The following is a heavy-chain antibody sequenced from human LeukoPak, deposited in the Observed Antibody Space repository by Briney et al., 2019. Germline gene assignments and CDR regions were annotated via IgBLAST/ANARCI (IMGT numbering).Heavy chain of an antibody. J-gene: IGHJ5*02. V-gene: IGHV4-34*01. CDR1: GGSFSGYY. CDR3: ERVDSSSNGDWFDP. CDR2: INHSGST. Sequence: PSETLSLTXAVYGGSFSGYYWSWIGQPPGKGLGWIGEINHSGSTNYNPSLKSRVTISVDTSKNQFSLKLSSVTAADTAVYYCERVDSSSNGDWFDPWGQGTLVTVSS. D-gene: IGHD6-6*01.